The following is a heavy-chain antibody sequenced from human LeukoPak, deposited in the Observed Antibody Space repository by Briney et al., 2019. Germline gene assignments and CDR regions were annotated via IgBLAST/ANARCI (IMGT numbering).Heavy chain of an antibody. CDR2: ISSSSSTI. CDR3: ARGLHSSGWYYFDY. D-gene: IGHD6-19*01. Sequence: GGSLRLSCAASGFTFSSYSMNWVRQAPGKGLERVSYISSSSSTIYYADSVKGRFTISRDNAKNSLYLQMNSLRAEDTAVYYCARGLHSSGWYYFDYWGQGTLVTVSS. J-gene: IGHJ4*02. V-gene: IGHV3-48*01. CDR1: GFTFSSYS.